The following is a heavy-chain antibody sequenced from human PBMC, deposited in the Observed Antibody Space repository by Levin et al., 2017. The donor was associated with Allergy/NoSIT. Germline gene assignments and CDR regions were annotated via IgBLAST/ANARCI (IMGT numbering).Heavy chain of an antibody. V-gene: IGHV3-7*01. D-gene: IGHD4-17*01. CDR2: IKQDGIEK. CDR3: ARDHDYGDM. CDR1: GFTFRNYW. Sequence: GGSLRLSCTASGFTFRNYWMTWVRQPPGKGLEWVATIKQDGIEKYYVDSVKGRFTISRDNAKNSLYLQMNSLRAEDTALYYCARDHDYGDMWGQGTMVTVSS. J-gene: IGHJ3*02.